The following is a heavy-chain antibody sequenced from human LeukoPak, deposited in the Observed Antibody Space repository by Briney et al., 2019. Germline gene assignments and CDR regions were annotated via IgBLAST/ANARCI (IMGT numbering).Heavy chain of an antibody. CDR1: GYTFTSYG. CDR3: ARDRDTHYDILTGYYSPSDY. V-gene: IGHV1-18*01. D-gene: IGHD3-9*01. J-gene: IGHJ4*02. CDR2: ISAYNGNT. Sequence: ASVKVSCKASGYTFTSYGISWVRQAPGQGLEWMGWISAYNGNTNYAQKLQGRVTMTTDTSTSTAYMELMSLRSDDTAVYYCARDRDTHYDILTGYYSPSDYWGQGTLVTVSS.